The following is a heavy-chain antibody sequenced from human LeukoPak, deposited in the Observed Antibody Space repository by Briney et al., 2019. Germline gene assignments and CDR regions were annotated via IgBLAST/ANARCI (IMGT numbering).Heavy chain of an antibody. V-gene: IGHV4-34*01. CDR3: ARHWGQWLVGFIDY. J-gene: IGHJ4*02. CDR2: INHSGST. Sequence: PSETLSLTRAVYGGSFSGYYWSWIRQPPGKGLEWIGEINHSGSTNYNPSLKSRVTISVDTSKNQFSLKLSSVTAADTAVYYCARHWGQWLVGFIDYWGQGTLVTVSS. D-gene: IGHD6-19*01. CDR1: GGSFSGYY.